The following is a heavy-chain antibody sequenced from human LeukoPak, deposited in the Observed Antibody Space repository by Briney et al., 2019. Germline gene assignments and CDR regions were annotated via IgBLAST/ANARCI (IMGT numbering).Heavy chain of an antibody. CDR1: GGSLSSYY. CDR2: IYYSGST. CDR3: ARGTDSSGYYFTYYFDY. J-gene: IGHJ4*02. Sequence: PSETLSLTCTVSGGSLSSYYWSWIRQPPGKGLEWIGYIYYSGSTNYNPSLKSRVTISVDTSKNQFSLKLSSVTAADTAVYYCARGTDSSGYYFTYYFDYWGQGTLVTVSS. V-gene: IGHV4-59*01. D-gene: IGHD3-22*01.